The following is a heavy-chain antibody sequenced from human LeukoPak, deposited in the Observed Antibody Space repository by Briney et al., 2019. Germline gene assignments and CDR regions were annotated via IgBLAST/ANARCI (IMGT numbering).Heavy chain of an antibody. CDR1: GFTFSSYE. Sequence: GGSLRLSCAASGFTFSSYEMNWVRQAPGKGLEWVSYISRSGSTIYYAGSVKGRFTISRDNAKNSLYLQMNSLRAEDTAVYCCARTTVTAGRTNWFDPWGQGTLVIVSS. CDR3: ARTTVTAGRTNWFDP. D-gene: IGHD4-17*01. CDR2: ISRSGSTI. J-gene: IGHJ5*02. V-gene: IGHV3-48*03.